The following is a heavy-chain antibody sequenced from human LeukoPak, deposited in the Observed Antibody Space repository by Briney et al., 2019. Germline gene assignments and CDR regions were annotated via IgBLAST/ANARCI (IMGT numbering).Heavy chain of an antibody. CDR3: ARDRHWTNDWVFDY. J-gene: IGHJ4*02. D-gene: IGHD1/OR15-1a*01. CDR1: GYTFTGYY. CDR2: ISGYNGHT. V-gene: IGHV1-18*04. Sequence: GASVKVSCKASGYTFTGYYMHWVRQAPGQGLEWMGWISGYNGHTNYAQKLQGRVTMTTDTSANTAYMELRSLRSDDTAVYYCARDRHWTNDWVFDYWGQGTLVTVSS.